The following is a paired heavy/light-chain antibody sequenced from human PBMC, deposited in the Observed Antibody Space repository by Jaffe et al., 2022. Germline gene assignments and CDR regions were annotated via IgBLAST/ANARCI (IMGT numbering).Light chain of an antibody. Sequence: QSVLTQPPSVSGAPGQRVTISCTGSSSNIGAGHDVHWYQQLPETAPKLLIYGDMNRPSGVPDRFSGSKSGTSASLAITGLQAEDEADYYCQSYDSSLSGSLFGGGTKLTVL. J-gene: IGLJ3*02. CDR3: QSYDSSLSGSL. V-gene: IGLV1-40*01. CDR1: SSNIGAGHD. CDR2: GDM.
Heavy chain of an antibody. J-gene: IGHJ4*02. D-gene: IGHD3-3*01. CDR3: ARTRHIFRFSEWSIGYYFDY. V-gene: IGHV3-7*01. CDR1: GLTFSENW. CDR2: INQHGNDK. Sequence: EVQLVESGGGLVQPGGSLRLSCAASGLTFSENWMTWVRQAPGKGLEWVANINQHGNDKYYVASVKGRFTISRDNVQNSVYLQMTSLRADDTAVYYCARTRHIFRFSEWSIGYYFDYWGPGILVTVSS.